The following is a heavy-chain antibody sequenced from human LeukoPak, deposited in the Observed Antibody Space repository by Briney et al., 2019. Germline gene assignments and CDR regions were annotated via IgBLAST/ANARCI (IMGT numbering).Heavy chain of an antibody. CDR1: GFTFSSYW. Sequence: GGSLRLSCAASGFTFSSYWMSWVRQAPGKGLEWVAVAYHDGWRGVSDKYYVDSVKGRFTVSRDNSKNTLYLQMSSLSTEDTAVYYCATGSGYYYDHWGQGTLVTVS. D-gene: IGHD3-22*01. CDR2: AYHDGWRGVSDK. J-gene: IGHJ4*02. V-gene: IGHV3-33*08. CDR3: ATGSGYYYDH.